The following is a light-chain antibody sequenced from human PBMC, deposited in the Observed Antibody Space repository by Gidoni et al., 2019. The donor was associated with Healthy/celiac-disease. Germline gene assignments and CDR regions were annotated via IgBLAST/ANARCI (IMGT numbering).Light chain of an antibody. V-gene: IGKV3-20*01. Sequence: EIVLTQSPGTLSLSPGERATLPCRASQSVSSSYLAGYQQKPGQPPRLLIYGASSRATGIPDRFSGSGSGTDFTLTISRLEPEDFAVYYCQQYGSSTYTFXQXTKLXIK. CDR3: QQYGSSTYT. J-gene: IGKJ2*01. CDR2: GAS. CDR1: QSVSSSY.